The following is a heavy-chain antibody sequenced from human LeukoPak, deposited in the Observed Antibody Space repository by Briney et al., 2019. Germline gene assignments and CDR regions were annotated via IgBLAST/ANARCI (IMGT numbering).Heavy chain of an antibody. J-gene: IGHJ3*02. CDR3: ARGHSGYDDDAFDI. D-gene: IGHD5-12*01. CDR2: IYYSGST. CDR1: GGSISSYY. V-gene: IGHV4-59*01. Sequence: SETLSLTCTVSGGSISSYYWSWIRQPPGKGLEWIGYIYYSGSTNYNPSLKSRVTISVDTSKNQFSLKLSSVTAADTAVYYCARGHSGYDDDAFDIWGQGTMVTVSS.